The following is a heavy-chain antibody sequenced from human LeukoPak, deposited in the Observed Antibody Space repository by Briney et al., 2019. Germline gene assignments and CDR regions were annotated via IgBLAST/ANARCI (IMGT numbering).Heavy chain of an antibody. Sequence: SETLSLTCTVSGGSISSGDYYWSWIRQPPGKGLEWIGYIYYSGSTNYNPSLKSRVTISVDTSKNQFSLKLSSVTAADTAVYYCARGFDFWSGKELWGQGTLVTVSS. CDR1: GGSISSGDYY. CDR2: IYYSGST. J-gene: IGHJ4*02. V-gene: IGHV4-61*08. D-gene: IGHD3-3*01. CDR3: ARGFDFWSGKEL.